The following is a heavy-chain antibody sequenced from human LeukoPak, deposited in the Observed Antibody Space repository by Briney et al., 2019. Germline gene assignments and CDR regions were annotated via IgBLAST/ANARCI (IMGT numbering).Heavy chain of an antibody. D-gene: IGHD2/OR15-2a*01. Sequence: PGGSLRLSCAASGFTVSSNYMNWVRQAPGKGLEWVSVLYSAGNTFYADSVKGRFTISRDNSKNTPYLQMNSLRPEDTAVYYCARAREYLAIDYWGQGTLVIVSS. CDR2: LYSAGNT. CDR1: GFTVSSNY. V-gene: IGHV3-66*02. CDR3: ARAREYLAIDY. J-gene: IGHJ4*02.